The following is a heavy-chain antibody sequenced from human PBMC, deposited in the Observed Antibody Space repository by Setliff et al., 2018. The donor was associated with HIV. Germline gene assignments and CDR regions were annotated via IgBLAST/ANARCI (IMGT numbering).Heavy chain of an antibody. CDR3: ARGSYRGSGYFVRYFDS. D-gene: IGHD3-3*01. Sequence: SETLSLTCAVYGGSFTTYYWSWIRQTPGKGLEWIGENSHGGSTNYNPSLKSRVTISVDRSKNQFFLKLTSVTAADTAVYYCARGSYRGSGYFVRYFDSWAQGMLVTVSS. J-gene: IGHJ4*02. CDR1: GGSFTTYY. V-gene: IGHV4-34*01. CDR2: NSHGGST.